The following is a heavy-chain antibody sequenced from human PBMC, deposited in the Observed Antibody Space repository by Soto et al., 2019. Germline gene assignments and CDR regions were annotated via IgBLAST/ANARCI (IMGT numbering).Heavy chain of an antibody. Sequence: PGGSLRLSCAASGFTFSTYGMQWVRQAPGKGLEWAAVISYDGYLKYYVDAVKGRFTVARDNSKNTLFLEMTSLRVEDTAVYFCAKDFKASGSHYGPFNYYYGMDVWGQGTTVTVSS. CDR3: AKDFKASGSHYGPFNYYYGMDV. CDR1: GFTFSTYG. D-gene: IGHD3-10*01. CDR2: ISYDGYLK. J-gene: IGHJ6*02. V-gene: IGHV3-30*18.